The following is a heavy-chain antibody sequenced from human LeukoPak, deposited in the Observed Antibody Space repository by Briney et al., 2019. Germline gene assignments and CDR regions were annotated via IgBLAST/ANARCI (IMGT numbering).Heavy chain of an antibody. CDR3: ARLCGYSSFHPQQYYYYGMDV. D-gene: IGHD6-13*01. CDR2: IYYSGST. V-gene: IGHV4-39*07. Sequence: SETLSLTCTVSGGSISSSSYYWGWIRQPPGEGLEWIGSIYYSGSTNYNPSLKSRVTISVDTSKNQFSLKLSSVTAADMAVYYCARLCGYSSFHPQQYYYYGMDVWGQGTTVTVSS. CDR1: GGSISSSSYY. J-gene: IGHJ6*02.